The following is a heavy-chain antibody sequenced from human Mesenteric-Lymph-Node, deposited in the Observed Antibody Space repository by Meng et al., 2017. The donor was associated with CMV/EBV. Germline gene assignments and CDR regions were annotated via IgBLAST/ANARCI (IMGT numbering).Heavy chain of an antibody. CDR3: ARQNYDFWSGYDNDAFDI. Sequence: GESLKISCAASGFTFSNNAMGWVRQAPGKGLEWVSSISGGGDYSYYADSVKGRFTISRDNAKNTLYLQLNSLRAEDTAVYYCARQNYDFWSGYDNDAFDIWGQGTMVTVSS. D-gene: IGHD3-3*01. CDR1: GFTFSNNA. V-gene: IGHV3-23*01. CDR2: ISGGGDYS. J-gene: IGHJ3*02.